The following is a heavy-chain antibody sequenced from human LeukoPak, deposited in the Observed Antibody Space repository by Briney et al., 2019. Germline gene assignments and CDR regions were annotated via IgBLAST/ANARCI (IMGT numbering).Heavy chain of an antibody. D-gene: IGHD5-24*01. V-gene: IGHV3-72*01. CDR1: GFTFSDHY. CDR2: SRNKANSYTT. J-gene: IGHJ4*02. CDR3: VRGYNSFDC. Sequence: GGFLRLSCAASGFTFSDHYMDWVRQAPGKGLEWVARSRNKANSYTTVYAASVKDRFTISRHDSKNSLYLQMNSLKTEDTAVYYCVRGYNSFDCWGQGTLVTVSS.